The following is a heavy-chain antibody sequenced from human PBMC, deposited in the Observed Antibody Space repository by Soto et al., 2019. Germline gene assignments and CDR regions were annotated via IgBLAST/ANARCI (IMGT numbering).Heavy chain of an antibody. CDR3: ARDVRRFSGMDV. D-gene: IGHD2-8*01. V-gene: IGHV3-30-3*01. CDR2: TSYDGSNK. Sequence: GSLRLSCAASGFTFSNFAMHWVRQAPGKGLEWVAVTSYDGSNKYYPDSVRGRFTIARDNSKNTLYLQMNGLRAEDAAVYFCARDVRRFSGMDVWGRGTTVTVSS. CDR1: GFTFSNFA. J-gene: IGHJ6*02.